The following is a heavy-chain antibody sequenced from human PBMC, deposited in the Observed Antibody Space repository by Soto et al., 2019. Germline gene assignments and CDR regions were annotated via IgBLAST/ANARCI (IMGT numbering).Heavy chain of an antibody. CDR3: ARQEYGDYVFLDY. CDR2: IYYTGST. Sequence: QVQLQESGPGLVKPSQTLSLTCTVSGVSISNDVYYWTWIRQYPGKGLEWVGYIYYTGSTYYNPSLTSRVMMSLDTSKNQFSLKLSSVNAADTAIYYCARQEYGDYVFLDYWGQGTLVTVSS. CDR1: GVSISNDVYY. V-gene: IGHV4-31*03. D-gene: IGHD4-17*01. J-gene: IGHJ4*02.